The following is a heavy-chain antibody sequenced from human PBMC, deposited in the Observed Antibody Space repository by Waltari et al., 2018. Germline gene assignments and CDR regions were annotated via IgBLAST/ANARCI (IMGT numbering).Heavy chain of an antibody. D-gene: IGHD3-16*01. V-gene: IGHV3-23*01. CDR3: ATSFRGKFDF. J-gene: IGHJ4*02. Sequence: EVQLLESGGGLVQPGGSLRFSCAASGFPFRKSGMTVVRQTPGKGLDWVATITDTGGSTFYADSVKGRFAISRDNSKNTLYLQMSSLRAGDTAVYYCATSFRGKFDFWGQGTLVTVSS. CDR1: GFPFRKSG. CDR2: ITDTGGST.